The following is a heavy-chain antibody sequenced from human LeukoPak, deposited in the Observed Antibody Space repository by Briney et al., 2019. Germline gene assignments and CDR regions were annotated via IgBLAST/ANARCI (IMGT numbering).Heavy chain of an antibody. CDR1: GGSISGTNW. D-gene: IGHD6-19*01. CDR2: IYYSGST. CDR3: ARLMSSGWYLDWFDP. J-gene: IGHJ5*02. Sequence: PSGPLSLTCGVSGGSISGTNWWSWVRQPPGKGLEWIGSIYYSGSTYYNPSLKSRVTISVDASKNQFSLKLSSVTAADTAVYYCARLMSSGWYLDWFDPWGQGTLVTVSS. V-gene: IGHV4-4*02.